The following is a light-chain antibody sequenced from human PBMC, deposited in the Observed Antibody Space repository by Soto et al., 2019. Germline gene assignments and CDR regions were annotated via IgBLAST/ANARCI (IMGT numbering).Light chain of an antibody. CDR2: AAS. CDR1: QGIKDD. J-gene: IGKJ4*01. Sequence: AIQITQSPSSLSASVGDRVTSGCRASQGIKDDLGWYQQKPGKAPKLLIYAASILQTGVPSRFSGSGSGTDFTLTISSLQPEDFATYYCLQDYDYPLTFGGGTKVDIK. V-gene: IGKV1-6*01. CDR3: LQDYDYPLT.